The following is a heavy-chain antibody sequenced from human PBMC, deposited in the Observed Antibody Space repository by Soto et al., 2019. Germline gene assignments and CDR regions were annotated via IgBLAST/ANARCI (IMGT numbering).Heavy chain of an antibody. CDR2: ISSNSNNI. V-gene: IGHV3-21*01. D-gene: IGHD5-12*01. CDR1: GFSFSFYS. J-gene: IGHJ4*02. CDR3: ARDQGLKRWLQLNPLYF. Sequence: GGSMRLYCAGSGFSFSFYSMNWVRQSPGKGLEWVSSISSNSNNIYYADSVKGRFTISRDNAKNSLYLQMNSLRAEDTAVYFCARDQGLKRWLQLNPLYFWGLGTLVTVSS.